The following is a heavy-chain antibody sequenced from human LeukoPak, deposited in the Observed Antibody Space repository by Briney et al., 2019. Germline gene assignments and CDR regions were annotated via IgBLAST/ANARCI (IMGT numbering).Heavy chain of an antibody. CDR3: ARASREIQLWFSGMDV. CDR1: GFTFDDYA. D-gene: IGHD5-18*01. J-gene: IGHJ6*02. Sequence: GGSLRLSCAASGFTFDDYAMHWVRQAPGKGLEWVSGISWNSGSIGYADSVKGRFTISRDNAKNSLYLQMNSLRAEDTAVYYCARASREIQLWFSGMDVWGQGTTVTVSS. CDR2: ISWNSGSI. V-gene: IGHV3-9*01.